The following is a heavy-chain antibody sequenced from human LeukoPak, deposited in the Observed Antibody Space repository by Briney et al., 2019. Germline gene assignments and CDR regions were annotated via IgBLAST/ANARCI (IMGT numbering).Heavy chain of an antibody. V-gene: IGHV3-23*01. J-gene: IGHJ3*02. CDR1: EFTFSSYA. CDR3: AKWKYSSSWYAAFDI. D-gene: IGHD6-13*01. CDR2: ISGSGDST. Sequence: GGSLRLSCAASEFTFSSYAMSWVRQAPGKGLEWVSTISGSGDSTYYADSVKGRFTSSRGNSKNTLYLQMNSLRAEDTAIYYCAKWKYSSSWYAAFDIWGQGTMVTVSS.